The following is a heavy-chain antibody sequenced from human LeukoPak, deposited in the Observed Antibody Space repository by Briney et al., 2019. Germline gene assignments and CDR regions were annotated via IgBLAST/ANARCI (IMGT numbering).Heavy chain of an antibody. CDR1: GYSISSGYY. D-gene: IGHD6-13*01. V-gene: IGHV4-4*07. CDR3: ARSSSWFYFDY. Sequence: SETLSLTCTVSGYSISSGYYWSWIRQPAGKGLEWIGRIYTSGSTNYNPSLKSRVTMSVDTSKNQFSLKLSSVTAADTAVYYCARSSSWFYFDYWGQGTLVTVSS. J-gene: IGHJ4*02. CDR2: IYTSGST.